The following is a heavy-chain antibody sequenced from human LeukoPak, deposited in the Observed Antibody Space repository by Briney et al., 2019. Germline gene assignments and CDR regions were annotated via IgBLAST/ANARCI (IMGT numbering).Heavy chain of an antibody. Sequence: GESLKISFKGSGXSFTTYCIGWVRQMPGKGLEWMGIIYPGDSETRYSPSFQGQVTFSADKSINTAYLQWSSLKASDTAMYYCARDPSYDGGWFDPWGQGTLVTVSS. CDR1: GXSFTTYC. J-gene: IGHJ5*02. V-gene: IGHV5-51*01. D-gene: IGHD3-3*01. CDR2: IYPGDSET. CDR3: ARDPSYDGGWFDP.